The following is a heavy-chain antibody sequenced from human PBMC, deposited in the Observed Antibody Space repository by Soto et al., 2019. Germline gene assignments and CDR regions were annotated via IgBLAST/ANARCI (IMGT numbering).Heavy chain of an antibody. V-gene: IGHV3-23*01. CDR3: AKDRLGGWHEGLLDY. J-gene: IGHJ4*02. CDR2: ISSTGGST. Sequence: GGSLRLSCAASGFTFSSYAMNWVRQAPGKGLEWVSAISSTGGSTFYADSVKGRFTISRDNSKNTLYLQMNSLRAEDTAVYYCAKDRLGGWHEGLLDYWGQGTLVIVSS. CDR1: GFTFSSYA. D-gene: IGHD6-19*01.